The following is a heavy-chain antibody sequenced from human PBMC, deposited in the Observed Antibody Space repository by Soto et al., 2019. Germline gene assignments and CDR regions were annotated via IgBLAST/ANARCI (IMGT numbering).Heavy chain of an antibody. CDR3: ARNMGQTWLQYYRPYYLDY. D-gene: IGHD5-12*01. J-gene: IGHJ4*02. CDR2: LYYNGKT. V-gene: IGHV4-30-4*01. Sequence: SETLSLTCTVSGASVSSADSYWTWIRQPPGEGLEWIGFLYYNGKTYYNPSLTSRVTISIDTSRNQFSLKLNSVTPADTAVYYCARNMGQTWLQYYRPYYLDYWGQGTLVTVSS. CDR1: GASVSSADSY.